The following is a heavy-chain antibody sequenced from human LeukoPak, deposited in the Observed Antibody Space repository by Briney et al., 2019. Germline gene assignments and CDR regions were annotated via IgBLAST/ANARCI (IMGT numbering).Heavy chain of an antibody. CDR2: IDPGDSDV. CDR1: GYTFTSYW. J-gene: IGHJ4*02. V-gene: IGHV5-51*01. Sequence: GESLKISCKGSGYTFTSYWIAWVRQMPGKGLEWMGIIDPGDSDVRYSPSFQGQVTISVDKSISTAYLQWSSLKASDTAMYYCARRPWDGDGDYFDYWGQGTLVTVSS. CDR3: ARRPWDGDGDYFDY. D-gene: IGHD4-17*01.